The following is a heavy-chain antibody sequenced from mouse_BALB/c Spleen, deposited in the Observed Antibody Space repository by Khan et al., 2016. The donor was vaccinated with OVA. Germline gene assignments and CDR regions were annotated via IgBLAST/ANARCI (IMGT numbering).Heavy chain of an antibody. CDR3: ARQPYYPCSIMDY. D-gene: IGHD2-10*01. CDR1: GFSLTNYG. V-gene: IGHV2-6-1*01. J-gene: IGHJ4*01. CDR2: IWSDGSK. Sequence: QVQLKQSGPGLAAPSQSLYITCTISGFSLTNYGVHWVRQPPGKGLEWLVVIWSDGSKNYNSVLKTRLITTKDNSQSQAFLKMNSIQKDDTAIYFCARQPYYPCSIMDYWGQGTSVTVSS.